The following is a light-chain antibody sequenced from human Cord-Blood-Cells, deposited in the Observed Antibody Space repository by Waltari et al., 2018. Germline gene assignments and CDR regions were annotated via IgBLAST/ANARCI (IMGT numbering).Light chain of an antibody. CDR2: GES. CDR3: QQYGSSPIT. J-gene: IGKJ5*01. V-gene: IGKV3-20*01. Sequence: EIVLTQSPGTLSLSPGERATLSCRASKSVSSSYLAWYQQKPGQAPRLLIYGESSRATGIPDRFSGNGSGTDFTLTISRLEPEDFAVYYCQQYGSSPITFGQGTRLEIK. CDR1: KSVSSSY.